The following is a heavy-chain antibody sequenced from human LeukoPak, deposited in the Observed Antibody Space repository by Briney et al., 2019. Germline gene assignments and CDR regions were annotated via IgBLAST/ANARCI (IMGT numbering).Heavy chain of an antibody. Sequence: SETLSLTCTVSGGSISSSSYYWGWIRQPPGKGLEWIGSIYYSGSTYYNPSLKSRVTISVDTSKNQFSLKLSSVTAADTAVYYCARDPPYYYGSGDDAFDIWGQGTMVTVSS. J-gene: IGHJ3*02. CDR1: GGSISSSSYY. D-gene: IGHD3-10*01. CDR2: IYYSGST. CDR3: ARDPPYYYGSGDDAFDI. V-gene: IGHV4-39*07.